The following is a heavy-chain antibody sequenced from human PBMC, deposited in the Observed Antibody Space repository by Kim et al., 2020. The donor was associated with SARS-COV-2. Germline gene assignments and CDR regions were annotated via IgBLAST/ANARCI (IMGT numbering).Heavy chain of an antibody. V-gene: IGHV4-4*02. CDR3: ARDQGEGGQRSFDS. CDR2: IYHTEST. D-gene: IGHD3-16*01. Sequence: SETLSLTCAVSGASISTPKWWTCVRQPPGKGLEWIGEIYHTESTNYNPSLKSRVTMSIDKSKNQFSLNLYSMTDADTAVYYCARDQGEGGQRSFDSWGQGTLVTVSS. CDR1: GASISTPKW. J-gene: IGHJ4*02.